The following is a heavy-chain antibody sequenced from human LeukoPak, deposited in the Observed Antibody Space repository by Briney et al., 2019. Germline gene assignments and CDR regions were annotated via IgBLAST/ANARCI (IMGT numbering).Heavy chain of an antibody. CDR2: IYSDGST. D-gene: IGHD4-11*01. CDR1: GFTVSSNY. Sequence: PAGGSLRLSCAASGFTVSSNYMSWVRQAPGKGLEWVSVIYSDGSTYYADSVKGRFTISRDNSKNTLYLQMNSLRAEDTAVYYCARDGYSNYFDYWGQGTLVTVSS. V-gene: IGHV3-66*01. CDR3: ARDGYSNYFDY. J-gene: IGHJ4*02.